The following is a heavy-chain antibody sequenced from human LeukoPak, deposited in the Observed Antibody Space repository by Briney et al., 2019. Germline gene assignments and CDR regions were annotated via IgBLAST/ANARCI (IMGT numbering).Heavy chain of an antibody. CDR1: GGSISGYY. J-gene: IGHJ6*02. Sequence: SETLSLTCTVSGGSISGYYWSWIRQPAGKGLEWIGRIYTSGSTNYNPSLKSRVTMSVDTSKNQFSLKLSSVTAADTAVYYCAREIVRGHYYYGMDVWGQGTTVTVSS. CDR3: AREIVRGHYYYGMDV. V-gene: IGHV4-4*07. CDR2: IYTSGST. D-gene: IGHD2-21*01.